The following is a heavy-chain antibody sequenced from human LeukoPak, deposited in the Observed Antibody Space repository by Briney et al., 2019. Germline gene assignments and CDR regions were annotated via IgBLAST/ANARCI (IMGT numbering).Heavy chain of an antibody. CDR2: IYYSGST. CDR3: ARHDCITTTCYYFYGMDV. J-gene: IGHJ6*02. V-gene: IGHV4-39*01. Sequence: SETLSLTCTVPGGSISSSSHYWGWIRQPPGKGPEWLGSIYYSGSTYYNPSLKSRVTISVDTSKNQFSLKLSPVTATDTAVYYCARHDCITTTCYYFYGMDVWGQGTTVTVSS. CDR1: GGSISSSSHY. D-gene: IGHD2-2*01.